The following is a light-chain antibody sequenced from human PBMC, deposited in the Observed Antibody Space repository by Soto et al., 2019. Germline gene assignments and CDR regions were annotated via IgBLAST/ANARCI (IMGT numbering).Light chain of an antibody. CDR3: CSYAGGYTYV. CDR1: SSDIGAYDY. CDR2: DVN. V-gene: IGLV2-11*01. Sequence: QSVLTQPASVSGSPGQSITISCSGTSSDIGAYDYVSWYQQHPGKAPKLMIYDVNKRPSGVPDRFSGSKSGNTASLTISGLQAEDEADYYCCSYAGGYTYVFGTVTKVTVL. J-gene: IGLJ1*01.